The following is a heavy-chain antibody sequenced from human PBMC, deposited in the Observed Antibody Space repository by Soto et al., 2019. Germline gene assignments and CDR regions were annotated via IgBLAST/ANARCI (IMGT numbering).Heavy chain of an antibody. J-gene: IGHJ5*02. D-gene: IGHD6-25*01. Sequence: SETLSLTCTVSGGSISSYYWSWIRQPPGKGLEWIGYIYYSGSTNYNPSLKSRVTISVDTSKNQFSLKLSSVTAADTAVYYCAIYFPIAAASKLWFDPLGQGTLVTVS. CDR2: IYYSGST. V-gene: IGHV4-59*08. CDR1: GGSISSYY. CDR3: AIYFPIAAASKLWFDP.